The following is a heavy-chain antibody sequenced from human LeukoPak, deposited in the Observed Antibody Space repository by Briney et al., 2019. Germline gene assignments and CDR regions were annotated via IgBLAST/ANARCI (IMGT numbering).Heavy chain of an antibody. CDR1: GGSFSGYY. D-gene: IGHD2-15*01. CDR3: ARAVRAATNYYYGMDV. J-gene: IGHJ6*02. CDR2: INHSGST. V-gene: IGHV4-34*01. Sequence: SETLSLTCAVYGGSFSGYYWSWVRQPPGKGVEWGXEINHSGSTNYNPSLKSRVTISVDTSKNQFSLKLSSVTAADTAVYYCARAVRAATNYYYGMDVWGQGTTVTVSS.